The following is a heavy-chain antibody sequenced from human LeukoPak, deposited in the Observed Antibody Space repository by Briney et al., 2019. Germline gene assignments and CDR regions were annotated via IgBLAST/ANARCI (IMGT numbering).Heavy chain of an antibody. J-gene: IGHJ4*02. CDR3: ARGGYCGGTSCYLDL. D-gene: IGHD2-2*01. Sequence: GASVKVSCKASGYAFNSYYIHWVRQAPGQGLEWMGIINPSGGSTSYAQRLQGRVTMTRDTSMCTLYMEVTSLRSEDTAVYYCARGGYCGGTSCYLDLWGQGTVVTVSS. V-gene: IGHV1-46*02. CDR2: INPSGGST. CDR1: GYAFNSYY.